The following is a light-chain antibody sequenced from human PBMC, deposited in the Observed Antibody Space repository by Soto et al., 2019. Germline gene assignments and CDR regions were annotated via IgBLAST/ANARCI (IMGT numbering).Light chain of an antibody. CDR2: DAY. CDR3: QQYDSLPLT. CDR1: PHIGYY. V-gene: IGKV1-33*01. Sequence: DIQMTQSPSSLSASVGDRVTITCQASPHIGYYLNWYQQKPGKAPRLLIYDAYNLQTGVPSRFRGSKSGTDFTLTINALQPEDFGTYFCQQYDSLPLTFGGGTKVDIK. J-gene: IGKJ4*01.